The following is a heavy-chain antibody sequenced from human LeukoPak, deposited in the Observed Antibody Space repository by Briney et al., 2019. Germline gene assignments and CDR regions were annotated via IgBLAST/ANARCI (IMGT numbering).Heavy chain of an antibody. CDR2: ISGSGGST. J-gene: IGHJ1*01. V-gene: IGHV3-23*01. D-gene: IGHD3-22*01. CDR3: AKARYYDSSGLGQH. Sequence: GGSLRLSCAASGFTFSSYAMSWARQAPGRGLEWVSAISGSGGSTYYADSVKGRFTISRDNSKNTLDLQMTSLRAEDTAVYYCAKARYYDSSGLGQHWGQGTLVTVSS. CDR1: GFTFSSYA.